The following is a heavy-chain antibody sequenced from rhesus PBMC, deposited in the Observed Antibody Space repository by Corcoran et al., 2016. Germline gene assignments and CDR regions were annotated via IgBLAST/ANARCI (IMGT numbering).Heavy chain of an antibody. D-gene: IGHD2-15*01. V-gene: IGHV1S2*01. CDR2: INPYNGNT. J-gene: IGHJ2*01. CDR3: ARLRYCSSTYCSELDL. Sequence: QVQLVQSGAEVKKPGSSVKVSCKASGYTFTDYYMHWVRQAPRQGLEWMGWINPYNGNTKSAQKFQGKVTMTGDTSTSTAYMELSSLRSEDTAVYYCARLRYCSSTYCSELDLWGPGTPITISS. CDR1: GYTFTDYY.